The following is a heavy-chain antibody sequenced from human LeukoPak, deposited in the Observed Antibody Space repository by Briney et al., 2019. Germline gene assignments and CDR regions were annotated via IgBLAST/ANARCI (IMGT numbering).Heavy chain of an antibody. CDR3: ARVWSGYDYCGMTS. CDR2: IIPIFGTA. J-gene: IGHJ6*02. Sequence: SVKVSCKASGGTFSSYAISWVRQAPGQGLEWMGGIIPIFGTANYAQKFQGRVTITADESTSTAYMELSSLRSEDTAVYYCARVWSGYDYCGMTSGAKGPRSPSP. D-gene: IGHD3-3*01. V-gene: IGHV1-69*13. CDR1: GGTFSSYA.